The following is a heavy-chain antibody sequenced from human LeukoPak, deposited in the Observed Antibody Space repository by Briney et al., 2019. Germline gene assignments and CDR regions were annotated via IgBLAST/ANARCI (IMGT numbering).Heavy chain of an antibody. V-gene: IGHV4-59*01. D-gene: IGHD6-13*01. CDR2: VYYSGST. Sequence: TSETLSLTCTVSGGSISSYYWSWIRQPPGKGLEWIGYVYYSGSTNYNPSLKSRVTISVDTSKNQFSLKLSSVTAADTAVYYCARDRIAAAGNYYYYGMDVWGQGTTVTVSS. J-gene: IGHJ6*02. CDR3: ARDRIAAAGNYYYYGMDV. CDR1: GGSISSYY.